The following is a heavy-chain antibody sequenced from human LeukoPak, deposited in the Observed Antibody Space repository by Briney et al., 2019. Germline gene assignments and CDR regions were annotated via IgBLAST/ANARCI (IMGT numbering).Heavy chain of an antibody. CDR2: IYYSGST. D-gene: IGHD3-22*01. CDR3: ARDRSFYDTSLGY. CDR1: GGPMSRGGYY. Sequence: SETLSLTCTVSGGPMSRGGYYWSWIRQLPGKGLEWIGYIYYSGSTKYNPSLKSRVTISLDASKNQFSLNLSSVTAADTAVYYCARDRSFYDTSLGYWGQGTLVTVSS. J-gene: IGHJ4*02. V-gene: IGHV4-61*08.